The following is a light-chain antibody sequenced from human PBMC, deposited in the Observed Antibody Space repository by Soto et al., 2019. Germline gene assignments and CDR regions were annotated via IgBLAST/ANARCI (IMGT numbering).Light chain of an antibody. CDR3: QQYLDTPPCMHT. CDR2: WAS. J-gene: IGKJ2*01. Sequence: DIVLAQSPDSLAVSLGERATINCKSSRSLLSAPDNKYYLGWYQRKPGQPPRLLIYWASTRELGVPDRFIGSGSGTDYTLTISSVQAEDVAVYYCQQYLDTPPCMHTFGQGTHLEL. CDR1: RSLLSAPDNKYY. V-gene: IGKV4-1*01.